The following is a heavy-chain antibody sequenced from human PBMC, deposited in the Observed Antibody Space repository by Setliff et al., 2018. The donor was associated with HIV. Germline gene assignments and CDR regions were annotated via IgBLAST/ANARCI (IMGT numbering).Heavy chain of an antibody. V-gene: IGHV4-34*01. CDR1: GGSFSNYY. CDR2: IDHSGST. Sequence: SETLSLTCAVYGGSFSNYYWTWIRQTPGEGLEWIGEIDHSGSTKYNPSLKSRVAISVDTSKNQFSLKVNSVTAADTAIYYCARGRQFTFWSAYMHVDVWGKGTSVTVS. CDR3: ARGRQFTFWSAYMHVDV. D-gene: IGHD3-3*01. J-gene: IGHJ6*03.